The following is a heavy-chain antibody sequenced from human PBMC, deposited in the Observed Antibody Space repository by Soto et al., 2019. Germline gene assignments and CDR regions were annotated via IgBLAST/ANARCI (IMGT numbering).Heavy chain of an antibody. CDR3: AKSVLNAWIATNRGYFDR. V-gene: IGHV3-23*01. J-gene: IGHJ2*01. CDR2: ISAGGGGT. CDR1: GFTFNTYS. D-gene: IGHD2-2*03. Sequence: EVQLLESGGGLVQPGGSLRLSCAASGFTFNTYSLSWVRQAPGKGLEWVSAISAGGGGTYYADSVKGRFTISRDNSNNTLHLQMDRLRAEVTAVYYWAKSVLNAWIATNRGYFDRWGRGTRVTLSS.